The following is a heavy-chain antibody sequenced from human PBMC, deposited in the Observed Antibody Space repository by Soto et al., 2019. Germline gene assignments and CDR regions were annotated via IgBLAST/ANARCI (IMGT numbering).Heavy chain of an antibody. D-gene: IGHD3-3*01. Sequence: ASAKVSCKASGYTFTSYGISWVRQAPGQGLEWMGWISAYNGNTNYAQKLQGRVTMTTDTSTSTAYMELRSLRSDDPVVYFCVRVSLWSGYYLGYWGQGTLVTVSS. J-gene: IGHJ4*02. CDR2: ISAYNGNT. CDR3: VRVSLWSGYYLGY. CDR1: GYTFTSYG. V-gene: IGHV1-18*01.